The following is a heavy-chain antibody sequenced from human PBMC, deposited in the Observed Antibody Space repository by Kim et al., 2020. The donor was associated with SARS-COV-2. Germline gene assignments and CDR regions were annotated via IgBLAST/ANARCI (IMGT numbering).Heavy chain of an antibody. J-gene: IGHJ5*02. CDR1: GFTFSTYA. CDR2: ISGSDGTSGSDGST. D-gene: IGHD3-10*01. V-gene: IGHV3-23*01. CDR3: AKDYFVLGEA. Sequence: GGSLRLSCAASGFTFSTYAMSWVRQAPGKGLEWVSAISGSDGTSGSDGSTYYADTVKGRFTISRDNSKNTLFLQMNSLRAEDTALYYCAKDYFVLGEAWGQGTLVTVSS.